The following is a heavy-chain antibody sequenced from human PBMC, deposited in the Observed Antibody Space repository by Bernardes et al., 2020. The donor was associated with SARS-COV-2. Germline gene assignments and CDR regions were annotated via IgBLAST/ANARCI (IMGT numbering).Heavy chain of an antibody. D-gene: IGHD4-17*01. CDR3: SRHALYGGAGPFDI. CDR2: IYYTAST. J-gene: IGHJ3*02. V-gene: IGHV4-59*08. CDR1: GDSISSYY. Sequence: SETLSLTCTVSGDSISSYYWSWIRQPPGKGLEWIGYIYYTASTIYNPSLKSRVTISVDTSKNQFSLNLSSVTAADTAVYYCSRHALYGGAGPFDIWVQWTMGTGAS.